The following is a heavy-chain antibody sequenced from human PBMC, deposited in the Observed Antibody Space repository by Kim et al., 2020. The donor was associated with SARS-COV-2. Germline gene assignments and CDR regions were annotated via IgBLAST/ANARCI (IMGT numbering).Heavy chain of an antibody. V-gene: IGHV4-30-2*05. CDR3: ARGTYYYDSSGLGDY. Sequence: PSLKSRVTISVDTSKNQFSLKLSSVTAADTAVYYCARGTYYYDSSGLGDYWGQGTLVTVSS. D-gene: IGHD3-22*01. J-gene: IGHJ4*02.